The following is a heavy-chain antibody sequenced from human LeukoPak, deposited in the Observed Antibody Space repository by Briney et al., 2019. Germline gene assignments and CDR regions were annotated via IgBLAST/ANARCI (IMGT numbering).Heavy chain of an antibody. CDR2: ISSTSGNI. J-gene: IGHJ4*02. V-gene: IGHV3-48*02. D-gene: IGHD1-26*01. Sequence: PGGSLRLSRAASGFTFSTFGMNWVRQAPGKGREWVSYISSTSGNIYYADSVTGRFTVSRDNARNLLSLQMNSLRDEDTAVYYCARDLHSGGYTFDYWGQGTLVTVSS. CDR3: ARDLHSGGYTFDY. CDR1: GFTFSTFG.